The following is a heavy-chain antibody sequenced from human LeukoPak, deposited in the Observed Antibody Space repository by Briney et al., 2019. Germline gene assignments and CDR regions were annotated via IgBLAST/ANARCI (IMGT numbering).Heavy chain of an antibody. Sequence: GGSLRLSCAASGFTFSNAWVSWVRQAPGKGLGWVGRIKSQIDGGTTDYAAPVKGRFTISRDDSKDTVYLQMNSLKTEDTAVYYCATRIMITFGGVIVYYYFDYWGQGTLVTVSS. J-gene: IGHJ4*02. CDR3: ATRIMITFGGVIVYYYFDY. CDR1: GFTFSNAW. V-gene: IGHV3-15*01. CDR2: IKSQIDGGTT. D-gene: IGHD3-16*02.